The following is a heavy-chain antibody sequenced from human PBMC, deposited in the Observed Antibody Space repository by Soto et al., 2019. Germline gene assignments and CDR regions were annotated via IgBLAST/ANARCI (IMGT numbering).Heavy chain of an antibody. V-gene: IGHV3-23*01. CDR2: ISVSGGST. J-gene: IGHJ4*02. D-gene: IGHD5-12*01. Sequence: GVLIVSRAASGFTRSCYAMGGVRQAPGKGLEWVSAISVSGGSTYYADSVKGRFTISRDNSKNTLSLQMNRLRAEDMAVYYCAKRRSRSGLRQPCDDWGQGTLVNVSS. CDR3: AKRRSRSGLRQPCDD. CDR1: GFTRSCYA.